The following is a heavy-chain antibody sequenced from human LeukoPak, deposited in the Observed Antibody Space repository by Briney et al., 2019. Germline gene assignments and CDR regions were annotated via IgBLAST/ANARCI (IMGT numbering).Heavy chain of an antibody. J-gene: IGHJ5*02. CDR3: ARERIAAVGTGWFDP. CDR2: ISYDGNNK. Sequence: GRSLRLSCEASGFTFSSYAMHWVRQAPGEGLEWVAVISYDGNNKYYADSVKGRFTISRDNSKNTLYLRMNSLRAEDTAVYYCARERIAAVGTGWFDPWGQGTLVTVSS. D-gene: IGHD6-13*01. CDR1: GFTFSSYA. V-gene: IGHV3-30*04.